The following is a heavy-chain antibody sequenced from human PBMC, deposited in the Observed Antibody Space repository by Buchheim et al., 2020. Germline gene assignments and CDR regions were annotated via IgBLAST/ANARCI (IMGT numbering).Heavy chain of an antibody. CDR1: GFTFSSYW. Sequence: EVQLVESGGGLVQPGGSLRLSCAASGFTFSSYWMSWVRQAPGKGLEWVANIKQDGSEKYYVDSVKGRFTISRDNAKNSLYLQMNSLRAEDTAVYYCARDSVTMVRGVITRGGLDYWGQGTL. CDR3: ARDSVTMVRGVITRGGLDY. CDR2: IKQDGSEK. D-gene: IGHD3-10*01. V-gene: IGHV3-7*01. J-gene: IGHJ4*02.